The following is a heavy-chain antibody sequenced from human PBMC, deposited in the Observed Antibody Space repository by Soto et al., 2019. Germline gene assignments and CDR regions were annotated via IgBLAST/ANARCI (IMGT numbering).Heavy chain of an antibody. CDR2: IYHSGST. V-gene: IGHV4-4*02. Sequence: SETLSLTCAVSGDSSSSRNWWRWVRQPPGKGLEWIGEIYHSGSTNYNPSLKSRITISVDKSKKQFSLKLTSMTAADTAVYYCARALTDAEGFGYYYGMDVWGQGTTVTVSS. CDR1: GDSSSSRNW. D-gene: IGHD3-10*01. CDR3: ARALTDAEGFGYYYGMDV. J-gene: IGHJ6*02.